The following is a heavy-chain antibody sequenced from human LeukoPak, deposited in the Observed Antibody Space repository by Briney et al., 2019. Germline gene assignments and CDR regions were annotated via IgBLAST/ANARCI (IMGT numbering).Heavy chain of an antibody. J-gene: IGHJ3*02. D-gene: IGHD3-10*01. CDR3: ARQDYYYGSGSYPTDAFDI. V-gene: IGHV5-51*01. CDR1: GYSFTSDW. CDR2: IYPGDSDT. Sequence: GESLKISCKGFGYSFTSDWIGWVRQMPGKGLEWIGIIYPGDSDTRNSPSFQGQVTISADKSISTAYLQWSSLKASDTAMYYCARQDYYYGSGSYPTDAFDIWGQGTMVTVSS.